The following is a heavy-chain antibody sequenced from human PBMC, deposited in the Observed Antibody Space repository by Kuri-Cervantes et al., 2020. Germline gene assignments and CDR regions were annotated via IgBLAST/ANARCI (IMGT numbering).Heavy chain of an antibody. CDR1: GGTFSSYA. D-gene: IGHD5-12*01. J-gene: IGHJ4*02. V-gene: IGHV1-69*13. Sequence: SVKVSCKASGGTFSSYAISWVRQAPGQGLEWMGRIIPIFGTANYAQKFQGRVTITADESTSTAYMELSSLRSEDTAVYYCARDPGYSGYDWTLDYWGQGTLVTVSS. CDR2: IIPIFGTA. CDR3: ARDPGYSGYDWTLDY.